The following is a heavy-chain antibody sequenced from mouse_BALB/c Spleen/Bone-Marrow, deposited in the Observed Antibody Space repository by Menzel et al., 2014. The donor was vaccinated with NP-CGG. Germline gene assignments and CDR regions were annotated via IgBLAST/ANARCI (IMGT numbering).Heavy chain of an antibody. CDR3: VRGNYGNYVDYFDF. V-gene: IGHV5-6-3*01. J-gene: IGHJ2*01. D-gene: IGHD2-1*01. Sequence: EVYLVESGGGLVQPGGSLKLSCAASGFTFSNYGMSWVRQTPDKRLELVATINSNGGSTYYPDSVKGRFTISRDTAKNTLYLQMSSLKSEETAMYYCVRGNYGNYVDYFDFWGQGTTLTVSS. CDR1: GFTFSNYG. CDR2: INSNGGST.